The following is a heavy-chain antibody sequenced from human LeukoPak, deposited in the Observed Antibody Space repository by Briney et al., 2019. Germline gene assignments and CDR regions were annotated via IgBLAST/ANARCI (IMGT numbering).Heavy chain of an antibody. J-gene: IGHJ4*02. D-gene: IGHD4-17*01. Sequence: KPSETLSLTCTVSGNSISGYYWSWIRQPPGKGLEWIGFIFGGGSTNYNPSLKSRVTISADTSKNQFSLNVNSVTAADTAVYYCARDQYGDYDFDYWGQGTLVTVSS. CDR1: GNSISGYY. V-gene: IGHV4-59*01. CDR2: IFGGGST. CDR3: ARDQYGDYDFDY.